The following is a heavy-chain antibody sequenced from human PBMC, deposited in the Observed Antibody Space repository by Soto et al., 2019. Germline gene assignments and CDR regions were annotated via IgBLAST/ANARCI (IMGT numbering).Heavy chain of an antibody. CDR3: ARLDNLRRADFDF. J-gene: IGHJ4*02. V-gene: IGHV5-51*01. D-gene: IGHD1-20*01. Sequence: GESLKISCQGSGYSFTNFWIAWVRQMPGNGLEWMGIIYPGDSDTRYRPSFQGQVTISSDKSISTAYLQWTTLKASDTAIYYCARLDNLRRADFDFWGQGTLVTVSS. CDR2: IYPGDSDT. CDR1: GYSFTNFW.